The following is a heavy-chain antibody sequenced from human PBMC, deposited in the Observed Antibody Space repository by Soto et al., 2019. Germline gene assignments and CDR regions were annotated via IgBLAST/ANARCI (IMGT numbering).Heavy chain of an antibody. Sequence: VSVKVSCKASGYTFNSYGISWVRQAPGQGLERMGWISAYNGNTNYAQKLQGRVTMTTDTSTSTAYMELRSLRSDDTAVYYCARDRVDYYDSSGYPGDAFDIWGQGTMVTVSS. CDR1: GYTFNSYG. J-gene: IGHJ3*02. CDR2: ISAYNGNT. D-gene: IGHD3-22*01. V-gene: IGHV1-18*01. CDR3: ARDRVDYYDSSGYPGDAFDI.